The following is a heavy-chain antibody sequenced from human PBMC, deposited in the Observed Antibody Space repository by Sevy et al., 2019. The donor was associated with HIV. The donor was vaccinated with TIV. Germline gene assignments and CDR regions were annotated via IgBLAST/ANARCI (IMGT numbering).Heavy chain of an antibody. CDR1: GYTLSELP. D-gene: IGHD3-3*01. CDR3: ATLDFWSDHPFYGTDV. V-gene: IGHV1-24*01. CDR2: FDPEDGET. J-gene: IGHJ6*02. Sequence: ASVKVSCKVSGYTLSELPMQWVRQAPGKGLEWLGGFDPEDGETIYAQKFQGRVTMTEDTSTDTAYMELSRLRSEDTAVYYCATLDFWSDHPFYGTDVWGQGTTVTVSS.